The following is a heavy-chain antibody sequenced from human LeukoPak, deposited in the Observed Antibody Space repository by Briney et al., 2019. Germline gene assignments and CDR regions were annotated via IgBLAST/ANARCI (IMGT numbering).Heavy chain of an antibody. CDR2: INHSGST. CDR3: AGCSSSAPLHYYYYMDV. Sequence: KTSETLSLTCAVYGGSFSGYYWSRIRQPPGKGLEWIGEINHSGSTNYNPSLKSRVTISVDKSKNQFSLKLSSVTAADTAVYYCAGCSSSAPLHYYYYMDVWGKGTTVTVSS. D-gene: IGHD6-13*01. J-gene: IGHJ6*03. V-gene: IGHV4-34*01. CDR1: GGSFSGYY.